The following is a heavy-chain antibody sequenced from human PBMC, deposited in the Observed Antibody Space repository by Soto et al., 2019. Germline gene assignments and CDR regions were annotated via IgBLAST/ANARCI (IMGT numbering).Heavy chain of an antibody. CDR1: GYSFTSYW. V-gene: IGHV5-51*01. CDR2: IYPGDSDT. D-gene: IGHD2-2*01. J-gene: IGHJ3*02. CDR3: ASRDIVVVPAAVYSSSWSLSPQDAFDI. Sequence: PGESLKISCKGSGYSFTSYWIGWVRQMPGKGLEWMGIIYPGDSDTRYSPSFQGQVTISADKSISTAYLQWSSLKASDTAMYYCASRDIVVVPAAVYSSSWSLSPQDAFDIWGQGTMVTVSS.